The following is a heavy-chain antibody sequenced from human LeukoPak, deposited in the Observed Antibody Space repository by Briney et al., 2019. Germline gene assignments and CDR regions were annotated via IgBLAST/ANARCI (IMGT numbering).Heavy chain of an antibody. J-gene: IGHJ5*02. CDR3: ARGPPLFDP. CDR1: GFTYSSYD. Sequence: PGGSLRLSCAASGFTYSSYDMNWVRQAPGKGLEWVSYISTDSSTMYYADSVKGRFTISRDNAQNSLYLQMSSLRAEDTAVYYRARGPPLFDPWGQGTLVTVSS. V-gene: IGHV3-48*01. CDR2: ISTDSSTM.